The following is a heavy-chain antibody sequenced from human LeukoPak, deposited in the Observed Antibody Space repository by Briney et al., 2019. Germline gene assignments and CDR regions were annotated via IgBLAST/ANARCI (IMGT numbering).Heavy chain of an antibody. V-gene: IGHV3-9*01. CDR2: ISWNSGSI. CDR3: AKSRSGSGWYSCFDY. CDR1: GFTFDDYA. J-gene: IGHJ4*02. Sequence: PGRSLRLSCAASGFTFDDYAMHWVRQAPGKGLEWVSGISWNSGSIGYADSVKGRFTISRDNAKNSLYLQMNSLRAEDTALYYCAKSRSGSGWYSCFDYWGQGTLVTVSS. D-gene: IGHD6-19*01.